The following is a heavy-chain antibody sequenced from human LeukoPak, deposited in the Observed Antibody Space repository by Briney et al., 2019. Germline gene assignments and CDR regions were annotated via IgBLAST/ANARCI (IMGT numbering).Heavy chain of an antibody. V-gene: IGHV7-4-1*02. CDR2: INTNTGNP. J-gene: IGHJ6*03. D-gene: IGHD6-13*01. CDR1: GYTFTSYD. Sequence: ASVKVSCKASGYTFTSYDINWVRQAPGQGLEWMGWINTNTGNPTYAQGFTGRFVFSLDTSVSTAYLQISSLKAEDTAVYYCATSIAAAGTGYYYMDVWGKGTTVTVSS. CDR3: ATSIAAAGTGYYYMDV.